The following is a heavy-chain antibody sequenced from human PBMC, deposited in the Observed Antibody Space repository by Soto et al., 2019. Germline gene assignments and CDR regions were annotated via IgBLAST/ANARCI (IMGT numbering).Heavy chain of an antibody. CDR2: IYYSGST. Sequence: QVQLQESGPGLVKPSQTLSLTCTVSGGSISSGGYYWSWIRQHPGKGLEWIGYIYYSGSTYYNPSLKSXXTXSXXTSKHQFSLKLSSVTAADTAVYYCARASYLYGMDVWGQGTTVTVSS. CDR1: GGSISSGGYY. D-gene: IGHD2-2*01. CDR3: ARASYLYGMDV. V-gene: IGHV4-31*03. J-gene: IGHJ6*02.